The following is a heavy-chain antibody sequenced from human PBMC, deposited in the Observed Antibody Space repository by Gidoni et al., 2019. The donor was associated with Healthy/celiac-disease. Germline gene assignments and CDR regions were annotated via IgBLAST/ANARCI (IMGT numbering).Heavy chain of an antibody. V-gene: IGHV5-51*01. CDR1: GYSFTSYW. CDR3: ARQNQWLAHYYYYGMDV. Sequence: EVQLVQSGAEVKKPGESLKISCKGSGYSFTSYWIGWVRQMPGKGLELMGIIYPGDSDTRYSPSFQGQVTISADKSISTAYLQWSSLKASDTAMYYCARQNQWLAHYYYYGMDVWGQGTTVTVSS. CDR2: IYPGDSDT. J-gene: IGHJ6*02. D-gene: IGHD6-19*01.